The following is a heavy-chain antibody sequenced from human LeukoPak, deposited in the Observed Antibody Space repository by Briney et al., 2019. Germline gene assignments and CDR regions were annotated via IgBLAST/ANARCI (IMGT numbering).Heavy chain of an antibody. J-gene: IGHJ4*02. Sequence: PGGSLRLSCAASGFTVSSNYMSWVRQAPGEGLEWVSVIYSGGSTYYADSVKGRFTISRDNSKNTLYLQMGSLRAEDMAVYYCARENPRYDILTGYYNPYYYFDYWGQGTLVTVSS. CDR1: GFTVSSNY. D-gene: IGHD3-9*01. V-gene: IGHV3-66*01. CDR3: ARENPRYDILTGYYNPYYYFDY. CDR2: IYSGGST.